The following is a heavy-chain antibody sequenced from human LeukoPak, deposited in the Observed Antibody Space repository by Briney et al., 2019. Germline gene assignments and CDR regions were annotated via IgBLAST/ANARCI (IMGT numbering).Heavy chain of an antibody. CDR1: GYTFTGYY. J-gene: IGHJ4*02. CDR3: ARGFMITFGGVIVIFRD. Sequence: GASVKVSRKASGYTFTGYYMHWVRQAPGQGLEWMGWINPNSGGTNYAQKFQGRVTMTRDTSISTAYMELSRLRSDDTAVYYCARGFMITFGGVIVIFRDWGQGTLVTVSS. V-gene: IGHV1-2*02. D-gene: IGHD3-16*02. CDR2: INPNSGGT.